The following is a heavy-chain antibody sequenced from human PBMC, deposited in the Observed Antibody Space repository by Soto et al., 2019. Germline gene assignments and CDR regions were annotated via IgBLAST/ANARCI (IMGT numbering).Heavy chain of an antibody. Sequence: QVQLRESGPGLVKPSETLSLTCTVSGGSISTYYWSWIRQPPGKGLEWIGYIYYGGSADYNPSLKGRVTISVDTSKKQFSLKLSSVTAADTAVYYCARGGHCANGVCSALDYWGQGTLVTVSS. D-gene: IGHD2-8*01. CDR1: GGSISTYY. CDR2: IYYGGSA. V-gene: IGHV4-59*08. CDR3: ARGGHCANGVCSALDY. J-gene: IGHJ4*02.